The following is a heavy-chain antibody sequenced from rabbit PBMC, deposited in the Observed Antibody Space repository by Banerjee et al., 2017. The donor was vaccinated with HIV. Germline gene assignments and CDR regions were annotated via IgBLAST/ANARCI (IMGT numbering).Heavy chain of an antibody. Sequence: QEQLEESGGDLVKPEGSLTLTCTASGFSFSNKYVMCWVRQAPGKGLEWIACIDTGSGNTVYATWAKGRLTISKTSWTTVTLQMTSLTAADTATYFCSRNTGITDYALWGPGTLVTVS. D-gene: IGHD1-1*01. J-gene: IGHJ4*01. CDR3: SRNTGITDYAL. V-gene: IGHV1S45*01. CDR2: IDTGSGNT. CDR1: GFSFSNKYV.